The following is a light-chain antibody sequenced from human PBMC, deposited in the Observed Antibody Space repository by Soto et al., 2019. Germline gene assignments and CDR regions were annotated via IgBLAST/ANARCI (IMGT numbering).Light chain of an antibody. CDR1: QSSSGY. CDR2: DAS. J-gene: IGKJ4*01. Sequence: VLIQSQATLSLSPGESATLSCRASQSSSGYLAWYQQKPGQAPRLLIYDASTRAPGIPARFSGSGSGTDYTLTITSLEVEDFAVYYCQQRNRFGGGTKVEIK. V-gene: IGKV3-11*01. CDR3: QQRNR.